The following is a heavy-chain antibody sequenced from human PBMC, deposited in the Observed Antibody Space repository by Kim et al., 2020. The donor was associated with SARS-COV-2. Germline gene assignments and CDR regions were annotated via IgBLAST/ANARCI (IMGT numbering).Heavy chain of an antibody. CDR1: GFTFSSYG. J-gene: IGHJ6*02. CDR2: IWYDGSNK. V-gene: IGHV3-33*06. CDR3: AKNRDYYYYGIDV. Sequence: GGSLRLSCAASGFTFSSYGMHWVRQAPGKGLEWVAVIWYDGSNKYYADSVKGRFTISRDNSKNTLYLQMNSLRAEDTAVYYCAKNRDYYYYGIDVWGQGTTVTVSS.